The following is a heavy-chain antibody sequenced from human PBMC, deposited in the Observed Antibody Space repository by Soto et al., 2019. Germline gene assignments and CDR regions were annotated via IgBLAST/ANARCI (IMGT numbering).Heavy chain of an antibody. CDR1: GFTFSSYG. CDR2: ISYDGSNK. CDR3: ANPWFGELRREFDY. D-gene: IGHD3-10*01. J-gene: IGHJ4*02. V-gene: IGHV3-30*18. Sequence: PGGSLRLSCAASGFTFSSYGMHWVRQAPGKGLEWVAVISYDGSNKYYADSVKGRFTISRDNSKNTLYLQMNSLRAEDTAVYYCANPWFGELRREFDYWGQGTLVTVSS.